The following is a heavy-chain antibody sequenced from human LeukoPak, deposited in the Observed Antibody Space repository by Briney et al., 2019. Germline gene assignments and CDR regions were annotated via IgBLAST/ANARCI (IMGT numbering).Heavy chain of an antibody. J-gene: IGHJ4*02. CDR1: GGSISSSYYY. Sequence: SETLSLTCTVSGGSISSSYYYWGWIRQPPGKGLEWIGSIYSSGSTYYNPSLKSRVTISVDTSKNQFSLQLSSVTAADTAIYYCVRHDGRGGATMGALDSWGQGSLVTVSS. V-gene: IGHV4-39*01. CDR3: VRHDGRGGATMGALDS. CDR2: IYSSGST. D-gene: IGHD5-12*01.